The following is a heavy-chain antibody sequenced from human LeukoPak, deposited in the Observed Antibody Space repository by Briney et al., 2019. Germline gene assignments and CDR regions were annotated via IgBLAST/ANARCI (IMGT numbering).Heavy chain of an antibody. D-gene: IGHD1-26*01. Sequence: ASVKVSCKASGGTFSSYAISWVRQAPGQGLEWMGRIIPIFGTANYVQKSEGRVTITTDESTSTAYMELSSLRSEDTAVYYCARDDWELFTGWFDPWGQGTLVTVSS. V-gene: IGHV1-69*05. J-gene: IGHJ5*02. CDR1: GGTFSSYA. CDR2: IIPIFGTA. CDR3: ARDDWELFTGWFDP.